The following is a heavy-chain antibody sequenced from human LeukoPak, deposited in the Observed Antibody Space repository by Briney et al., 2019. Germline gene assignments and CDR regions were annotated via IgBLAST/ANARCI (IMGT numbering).Heavy chain of an antibody. Sequence: GGSLRLSCAVSGFSVRTNYISWVRQAPGKGLEWVSVIFRDGSTYYEDSVKGRFSISRDNSKNMVYLQMSNLRAEDTAVYYCARDFYDFWSGYWVWGQGTLVTVS. CDR3: ARDFYDFWSGYWV. V-gene: IGHV3-53*01. J-gene: IGHJ4*02. CDR1: GFSVRTNY. D-gene: IGHD3-3*01. CDR2: IFRDGST.